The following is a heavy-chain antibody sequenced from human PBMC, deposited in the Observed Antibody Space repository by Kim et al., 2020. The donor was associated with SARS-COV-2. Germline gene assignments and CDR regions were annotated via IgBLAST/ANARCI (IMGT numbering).Heavy chain of an antibody. CDR3: ARASWGSGYEHNWFDP. D-gene: IGHD5-12*01. Sequence: KFQGRGTITADESTSTAYMELSSLRSEDTAVYYCARASWGSGYEHNWFDPWGQGTLVTVSS. V-gene: IGHV1-69*01. J-gene: IGHJ5*02.